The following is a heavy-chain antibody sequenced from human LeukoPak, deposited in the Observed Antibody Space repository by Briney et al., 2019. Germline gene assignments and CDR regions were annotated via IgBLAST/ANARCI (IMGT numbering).Heavy chain of an antibody. CDR1: GGSISSSSYY. J-gene: IGHJ4*02. CDR3: ARHIRGYTSVVTFDY. V-gene: IGHV4-39*01. CDR2: IHYSGST. D-gene: IGHD4-23*01. Sequence: SETLSLTCTVSGGSISSSSYYWGWIRQPPGKGLEWIGSIHYSGSTYYNSSLKSRVTISVDTSKNQFSLKLSSVTAADTAVYYCARHIRGYTSVVTFDYWGQGTLVTVSS.